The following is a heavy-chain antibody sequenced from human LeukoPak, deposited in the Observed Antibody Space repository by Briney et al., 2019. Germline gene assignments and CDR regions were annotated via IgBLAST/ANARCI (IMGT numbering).Heavy chain of an antibody. D-gene: IGHD1-20*01. J-gene: IGHJ4*02. Sequence: GGSLRLSCATSGFIFSGSDIHWVRPASGRGLEWVGRIRTKLRNYATAYAASVKGRFTISRDDSGDTAYLQMNSLKTEDTAVYYCTTYISGHYWGQGTLVTV. V-gene: IGHV3-73*01. CDR2: IRTKLRNYAT. CDR3: TTYISGHY. CDR1: GFIFSGSD.